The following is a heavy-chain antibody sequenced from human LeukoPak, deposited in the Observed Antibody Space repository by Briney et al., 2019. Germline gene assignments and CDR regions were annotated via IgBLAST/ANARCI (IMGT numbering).Heavy chain of an antibody. V-gene: IGHV3-23*01. CDR2: ISGSGEST. CDR3: AKARGYSSSSENNWFDP. Sequence: GGSLRLSCAASGFTFSNYAMNWVRQAPGKGLEWVSAISGSGESTYYADSVKGRFTISRENSKSTLYLQMNSLRAEDTALYYCAKARGYSSSSENNWFDPWGQGTLVTVSS. CDR1: GFTFSNYA. D-gene: IGHD6-6*01. J-gene: IGHJ5*02.